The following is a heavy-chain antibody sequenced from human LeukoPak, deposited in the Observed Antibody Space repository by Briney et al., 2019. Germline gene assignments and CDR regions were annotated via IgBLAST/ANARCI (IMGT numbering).Heavy chain of an antibody. CDR1: GGSISSSSYY. J-gene: IGHJ4*02. V-gene: IGHV4-39*07. CDR2: INHSGST. Sequence: SETLSLTCTVSGGSISSSSYYWGWIRQPPGKGLEWIGEINHSGSTNYNPSLKSRVTISVDTSKNQFSLKLSSVTAADTAVYYCARYHSSGWYAGGFDYWGQGTLVTVSS. D-gene: IGHD6-19*01. CDR3: ARYHSSGWYAGGFDY.